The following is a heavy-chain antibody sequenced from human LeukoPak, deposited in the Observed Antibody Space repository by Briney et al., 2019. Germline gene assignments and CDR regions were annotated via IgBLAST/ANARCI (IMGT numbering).Heavy chain of an antibody. D-gene: IGHD1-14*01. Sequence: ASVKVSCKASGYSFTGYYMHGVRQAPGQGLEWMGWINPDSGGATYAQNFQGRVTLTRDTSISTAYMELTRLRSDDTAVYYSARESNEVTTHYWGQGSLVTVSS. J-gene: IGHJ4*02. CDR1: GYSFTGYY. CDR2: INPDSGGA. V-gene: IGHV1-2*02. CDR3: ARESNEVTTHY.